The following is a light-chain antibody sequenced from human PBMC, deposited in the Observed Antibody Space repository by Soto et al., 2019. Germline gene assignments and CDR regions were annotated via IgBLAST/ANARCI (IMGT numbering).Light chain of an antibody. Sequence: EIDMTQTPRPLSLSPEKRATLSCRFSQSVSYYLAWYQQKPGQAPRLLIYGASTRATGIPARFSGSGSGTEFNLTMRSLQSEDFAVYYCEQYTRWALTLGEGTRLEIK. J-gene: IGKJ5*01. V-gene: IGKV3-15*01. CDR1: QSVSYY. CDR2: GAS. CDR3: EQYTRWALT.